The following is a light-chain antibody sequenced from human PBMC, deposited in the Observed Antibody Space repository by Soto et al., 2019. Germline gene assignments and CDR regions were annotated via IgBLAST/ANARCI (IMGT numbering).Light chain of an antibody. Sequence: EIVLTQSPATLSSSPGETATLSCRASQTVNSRLAWYQHKPGQAPRLLIYHTSNRATGIPARFSGSGSGTDFTLTISSLEPEDFAVYYCHQRQSWPRTFGQGTKVDIK. CDR3: HQRQSWPRT. J-gene: IGKJ1*01. CDR2: HTS. CDR1: QTVNSR. V-gene: IGKV3-11*01.